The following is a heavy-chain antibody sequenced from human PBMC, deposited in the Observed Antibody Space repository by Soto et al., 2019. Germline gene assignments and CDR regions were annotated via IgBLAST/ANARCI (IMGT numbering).Heavy chain of an antibody. J-gene: IGHJ6*02. Sequence: ASVKVSCKASGGTFSSYAISWVRQAPGQGLEWMGGIIPISGTANYAQKFQGRVTITADESTSTAYMELSSLRSEDTAVYYCARGKRGYCSGGSCYHYYGMDVWGQVTTVTVS. CDR3: ARGKRGYCSGGSCYHYYGMDV. CDR1: GGTFSSYA. CDR2: IIPISGTA. D-gene: IGHD2-15*01. V-gene: IGHV1-69*13.